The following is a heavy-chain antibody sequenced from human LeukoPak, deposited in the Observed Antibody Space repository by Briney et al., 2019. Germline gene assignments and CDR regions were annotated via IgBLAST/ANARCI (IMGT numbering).Heavy chain of an antibody. CDR2: IKQDGSEK. J-gene: IGHJ4*02. CDR3: AGDYYFDY. V-gene: IGHV3-7*03. Sequence: FXFXSYWMSWVRQAPGKGLEWVANIKQDGSEKYYVDSVKGRFTISRDNAKNSLYLQMNSLRAEDTAVYYCAGDYYFDYWGQGTLVTVSS. CDR1: FXFXSYW.